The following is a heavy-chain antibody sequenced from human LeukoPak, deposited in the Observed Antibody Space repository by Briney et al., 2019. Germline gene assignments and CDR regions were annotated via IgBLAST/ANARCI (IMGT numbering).Heavy chain of an antibody. D-gene: IGHD1-1*01. CDR3: ARELKTTQIKTECFDS. Sequence: PSQTLSLTCTVSGGSISSGSYYWSWIRQPAGKGLEWIGRIYSSGSTNNNPSLNSRVTISVDTSKNQVSLKLKSVSAADTAVYYCARELKTTQIKTECFDSWGKGALVTVSS. J-gene: IGHJ5*01. V-gene: IGHV4-61*02. CDR2: IYSSGST. CDR1: GGSISSGSYY.